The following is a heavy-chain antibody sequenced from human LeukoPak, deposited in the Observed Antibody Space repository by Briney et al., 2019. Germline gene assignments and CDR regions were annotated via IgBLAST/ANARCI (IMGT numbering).Heavy chain of an antibody. CDR1: GFTFSSYG. J-gene: IGHJ3*02. V-gene: IGHV3-30*02. Sequence: GGSLRLSCAASGFTFSSYGMHWVRQAPGKGLEWVAFIRSDGSNKYYADSVKGRFTISRDNSKNTLYLQLNSLRAEDTAVYYCAKGGHSAFDIWGQGTMVTVSS. CDR3: AKGGHSAFDI. CDR2: IRSDGSNK. D-gene: IGHD2-21*01.